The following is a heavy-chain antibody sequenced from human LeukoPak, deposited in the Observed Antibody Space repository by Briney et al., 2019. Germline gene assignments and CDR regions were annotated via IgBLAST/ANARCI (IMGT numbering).Heavy chain of an antibody. CDR2: IPSGGGT. CDR3: AKSGYNRFDY. CDR1: GFTFSTYG. V-gene: IGHV3-23*01. J-gene: IGHJ4*02. Sequence: GGSLRLSCAASGFTFSTYGMSWVRQAPGKGLQWVSTIPSGGGTYYADSVKGRFTISRDNSKNTLYLQMNSLRVEDTAVYYCAKSGYNRFDYWGQGTLVTVSS. D-gene: IGHD5-24*01.